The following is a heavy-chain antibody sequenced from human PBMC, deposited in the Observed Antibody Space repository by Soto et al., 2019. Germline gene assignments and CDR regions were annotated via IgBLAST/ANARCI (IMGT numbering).Heavy chain of an antibody. V-gene: IGHV3-23*01. J-gene: IGHJ4*02. D-gene: IGHD6-19*01. CDR1: GCNFSSYA. CDR3: AREEIAVAGGVFTY. CDR2: ISGSGGST. Sequence: GGSLRLSCAACGCNFSSYAMSWVRQAPGKGLEWVSSISGSGGSTYYADSVKGRFTISRDNSKNTLYLQMNSLRAEDTAVYYCAREEIAVAGGVFTYWARGPLVPVP.